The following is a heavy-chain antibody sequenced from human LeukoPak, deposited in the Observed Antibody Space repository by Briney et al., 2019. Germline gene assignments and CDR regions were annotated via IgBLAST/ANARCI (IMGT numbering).Heavy chain of an antibody. J-gene: IGHJ4*02. V-gene: IGHV3-11*06. D-gene: IGHD6-13*01. CDR3: ARVGSIAAAGTPDY. CDR2: ISSSSSHT. Sequence: TGGSLRLSCAASGFSFSDYYMTWIRQAPGKGLEWLSYISSSSSHTNNADSVKGRFTISRDNAKNSLSLQVNSLRADDTAVYYCARVGSIAAAGTPDYWGQGTLVTVSS. CDR1: GFSFSDYY.